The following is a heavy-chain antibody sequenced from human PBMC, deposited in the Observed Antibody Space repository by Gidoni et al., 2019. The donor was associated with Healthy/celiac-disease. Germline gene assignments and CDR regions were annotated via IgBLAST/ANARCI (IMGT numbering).Heavy chain of an antibody. Sequence: QVQLVESGGGVVQPGRSLRLSCAASGFTFSSYAMHWVRQAPGKGLEWVAVISYDGSNKYYADSVKGRFTISRDNSKNTLYLQMNSLRAEDTAVYYCARGVFEERITMVRGARGWFDPWGQGTLVTVSS. CDR3: ARGVFEERITMVRGARGWFDP. D-gene: IGHD3-10*01. CDR2: ISYDGSNK. CDR1: GFTFSSYA. V-gene: IGHV3-30-3*01. J-gene: IGHJ5*02.